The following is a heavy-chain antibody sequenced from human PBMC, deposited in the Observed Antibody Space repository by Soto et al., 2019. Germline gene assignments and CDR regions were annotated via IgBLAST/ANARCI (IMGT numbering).Heavy chain of an antibody. CDR3: ARAPYCGSTSCYDY. Sequence: SETLSLTCVVSGGSFSGYYWSWIRQPPGKGLEWIGEINRSGGTNYNPSLKSRVSISVDTSKNHFSLKLTSLTAADSAVYYCARAPYCGSTSCYDYWGQGDLVTVSS. J-gene: IGHJ4*02. CDR2: INRSGGT. CDR1: GGSFSGYY. D-gene: IGHD2-2*01. V-gene: IGHV4-34*01.